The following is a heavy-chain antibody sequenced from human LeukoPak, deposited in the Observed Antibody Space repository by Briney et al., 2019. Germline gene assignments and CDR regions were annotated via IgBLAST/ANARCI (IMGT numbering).Heavy chain of an antibody. CDR1: EGTFRDLA. V-gene: IGHV1-69*04. D-gene: IGHD4-11*01. J-gene: IGHJ5*02. CDR2: IIPIVDIT. CDR3: ARVPRSNVAQYFGP. Sequence: SVKVSCKTSEGTFRDLAIGWLRQAPGQGLEYMGRIIPIVDITEYAHNFQGRVSMTADKSTGTAYMELLSLTYENTAVYYCARVPRSNVAQYFGPWGQGTLVTVSS.